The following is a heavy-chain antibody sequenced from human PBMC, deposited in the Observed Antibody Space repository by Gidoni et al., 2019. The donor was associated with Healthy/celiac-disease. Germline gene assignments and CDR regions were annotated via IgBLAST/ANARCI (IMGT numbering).Heavy chain of an antibody. J-gene: IGHJ4*02. D-gene: IGHD3-9*01. CDR2: MYYSGGT. V-gene: IGHV4-39*01. Sequence: QLQLQESGPGLVKPSETLSLTCTVSGGSISSSSYYWGWIRQPPGKGLEWIGGMYYSGGTIYNPSLKNGGIISVETSKNQFPLKLSSGTGADKAVYYCARHYYDILAGYYIRKFRFDYWGQGTLVTVSS. CDR1: GGSISSSSYY. CDR3: ARHYYDILAGYYIRKFRFDY.